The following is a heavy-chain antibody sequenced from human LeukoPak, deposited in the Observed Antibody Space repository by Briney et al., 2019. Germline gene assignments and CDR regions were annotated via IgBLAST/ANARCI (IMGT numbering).Heavy chain of an antibody. D-gene: IGHD6-13*01. CDR2: ISAYNGNT. Sequence: ASVKVSCKASGYTFTSYGISWVRQAPGQGLEWMGWISAYNGNTNYAQKFQGRVTMTRDTSISTAYMELSRLRSDDTAVYYCARDCGSSSWYKSYNWFDPWGQGTLVTVSS. J-gene: IGHJ5*02. V-gene: IGHV1-18*01. CDR1: GYTFTSYG. CDR3: ARDCGSSSWYKSYNWFDP.